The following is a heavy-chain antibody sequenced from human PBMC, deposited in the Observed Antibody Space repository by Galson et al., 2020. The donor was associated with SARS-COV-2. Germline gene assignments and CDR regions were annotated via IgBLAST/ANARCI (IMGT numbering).Heavy chain of an antibody. CDR2: IIPILGIA. J-gene: IGHJ3*02. D-gene: IGHD2-2*02. Sequence: SVKVSCKASGGTFSSYAISWVRQAPGQGLEWMGGIIPILGIANYTQKFQGRVTITADKSTSTAYMELSSLRSEDTAVYYCARGLGYCSSTSCYSAFDIWGQGTMVTVSS. V-gene: IGHV1-69*10. CDR3: ARGLGYCSSTSCYSAFDI. CDR1: GGTFSSYA.